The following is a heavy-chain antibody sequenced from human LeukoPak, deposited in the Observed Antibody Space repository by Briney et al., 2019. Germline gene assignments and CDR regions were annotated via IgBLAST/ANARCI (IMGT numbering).Heavy chain of an antibody. D-gene: IGHD2-2*02. J-gene: IGHJ3*02. CDR1: GYSLTSYW. Sequence: GESLKISCKGSGYSLTSYWIGWVRQMPGKGLEWMGIIYPGDSDTRYSPSFQGQVTISADKSISTAYLQWSSLKASDTAMYYCARAQKTTRTRYCSSTSCYRYGDAFDIWGQGTMVTVSS. CDR2: IYPGDSDT. CDR3: ARAQKTTRTRYCSSTSCYRYGDAFDI. V-gene: IGHV5-51*01.